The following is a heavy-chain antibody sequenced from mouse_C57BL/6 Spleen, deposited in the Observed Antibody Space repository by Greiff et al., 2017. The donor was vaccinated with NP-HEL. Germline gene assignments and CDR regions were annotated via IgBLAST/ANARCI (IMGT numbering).Heavy chain of an antibody. D-gene: IGHD1-1*01. J-gene: IGHJ2*01. CDR1: GYSFTGYY. V-gene: IGHV1-42*01. CDR2: INPSTGGT. CDR3: ARGITTVY. Sequence: VQLQQSGPELVKPGASVKISCKASGYSFTGYYMNWVKQSPEKSLEWIGEINPSTGGTTYNQKFKAKATLTVDKSSSTAYMQLKSLTSEDSAVYYCARGITTVYWGQGTTLTVSS.